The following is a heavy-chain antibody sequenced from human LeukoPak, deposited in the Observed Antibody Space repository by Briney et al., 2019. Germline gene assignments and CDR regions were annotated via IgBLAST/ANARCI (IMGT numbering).Heavy chain of an antibody. CDR3: ARDYWWNYDY. J-gene: IGHJ4*02. V-gene: IGHV3-30-3*01. Sequence: GGSLRLSCAASGFTFSGYWMHWVRQAPGKGLEWVAVISKDGSDKYYPGSVRGRFTISRDNSKNTIYLQMDSLRAEDTAIYYCARDYWWNYDYWGQGTLVTVSS. CDR2: ISKDGSDK. CDR1: GFTFSGYW. D-gene: IGHD1-7*01.